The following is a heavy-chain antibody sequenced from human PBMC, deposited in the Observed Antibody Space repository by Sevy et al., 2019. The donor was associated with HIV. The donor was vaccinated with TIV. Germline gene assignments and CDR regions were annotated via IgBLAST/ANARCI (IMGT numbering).Heavy chain of an antibody. Sequence: AGSLRLSCAASGFIFNSDAMSWVLQAPGKELEWVSSISGSGGSTYYADSVKGRFTISRDNFRKMVDLQVNTLRAEDTAVYYCARGYGSGSPPDYWGQGTLVTVSS. D-gene: IGHD3-10*01. CDR1: GFIFNSDA. V-gene: IGHV3-23*01. J-gene: IGHJ4*02. CDR2: ISGSGGST. CDR3: ARGYGSGSPPDY.